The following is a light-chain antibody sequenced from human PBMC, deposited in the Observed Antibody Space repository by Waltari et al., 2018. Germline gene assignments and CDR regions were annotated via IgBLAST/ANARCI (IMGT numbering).Light chain of an antibody. V-gene: IGLV2-14*01. Sequence: QSALTQPASVSGSPGQSIPISCPGSRSDVGGYTYVPWFQQHPGNAPKPMIYEVSNRPSGVSDRFSGSKSGNTASLTISGLQPEDEADYYCSSYTSSTTVVFGGGTKLTVL. CDR1: RSDVGGYTY. J-gene: IGLJ2*01. CDR3: SSYTSSTTVV. CDR2: EVS.